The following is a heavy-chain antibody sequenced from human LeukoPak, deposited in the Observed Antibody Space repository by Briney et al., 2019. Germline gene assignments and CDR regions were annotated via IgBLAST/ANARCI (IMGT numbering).Heavy chain of an antibody. CDR1: GGTFSSYA. Sequence: ASVKVSCMASGGTFSSYAISWVRQAAGQGLEWMGGIIPIFGTANYAQKFQGRVTITADESTSTAHMELSSLRSEDTAVYYCARWGSGRVPYFDYWGQGTLVTVSS. V-gene: IGHV1-69*13. CDR3: ARWGSGRVPYFDY. D-gene: IGHD6-19*01. J-gene: IGHJ4*02. CDR2: IIPIFGTA.